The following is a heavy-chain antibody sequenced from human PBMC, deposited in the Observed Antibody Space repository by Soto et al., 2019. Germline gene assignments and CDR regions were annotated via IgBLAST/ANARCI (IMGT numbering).Heavy chain of an antibody. CDR1: GGSISSGGYY. V-gene: IGHV4-31*03. J-gene: IGHJ3*02. D-gene: IGHD3-10*01. Sequence: QVQLQESGPGLVKPSQTLSLTCTVSGGSISSGGYYWSWIRQHPGKGLEWIGYIYYSGSTYYNPSLKSRITISVDTSKNQFSLKLSSVTAAATAVYYCARTNGEGGLMLFDIWGQGTMVTVSS. CDR3: ARTNGEGGLMLFDI. CDR2: IYYSGST.